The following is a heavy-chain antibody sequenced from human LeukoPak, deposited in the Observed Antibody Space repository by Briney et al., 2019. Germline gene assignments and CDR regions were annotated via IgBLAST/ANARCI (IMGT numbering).Heavy chain of an antibody. V-gene: IGHV3-7*01. J-gene: IGHJ4*02. D-gene: IGHD4-23*01. CDR2: IKQDGSEK. CDR1: GFTFSSYW. Sequence: GGSLRLSCAASGFTFSSYWMSWVRQAPGKGLEWVANIKQDGSEKYYVDSVKGRFTISRDNAKNSLYLQMNSLRAEDTAVYYCARGGTVVTVGGFDYWGQGTLVTVSS. CDR3: ARGGTVVTVGGFDY.